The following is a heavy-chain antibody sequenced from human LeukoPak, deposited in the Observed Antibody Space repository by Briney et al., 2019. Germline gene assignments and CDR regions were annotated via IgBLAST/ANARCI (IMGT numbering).Heavy chain of an antibody. CDR2: IYLSGST. CDR3: AGTGIAVT. D-gene: IGHD6-19*01. J-gene: IGHJ4*02. Sequence: SETLSLTCTVSGGSIRTSSYYWGWIRQPPGKGLAWIGSIYLSGSTSYNPSLKSRVTISVDTSKNQFSLKLSSVTAADTAVYYCAGTGIAVTWGQGTLVTVSS. V-gene: IGHV4-39*07. CDR1: GGSIRTSSYY.